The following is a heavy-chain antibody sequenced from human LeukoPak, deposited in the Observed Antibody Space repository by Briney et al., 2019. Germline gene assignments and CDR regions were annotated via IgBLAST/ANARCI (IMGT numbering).Heavy chain of an antibody. CDR1: GFDFKSYA. V-gene: IGHV3-23*01. CDR2: IGGTGQPT. Sequence: PGGSLRLSCAASGFDFKSYAMAWVRQAPGKGLEWVSSIGGTGQPTAHADSVKGRFTISRDNSKNALYLQLNSPRAEDTAIYYCVKEGFYYLDVWGKGTTVTVSS. CDR3: VKEGFYYLDV. J-gene: IGHJ6*03.